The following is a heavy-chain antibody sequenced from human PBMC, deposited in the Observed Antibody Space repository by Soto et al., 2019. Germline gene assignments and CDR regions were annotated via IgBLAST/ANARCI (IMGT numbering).Heavy chain of an antibody. J-gene: IGHJ6*02. CDR1: GGSISSSSYY. V-gene: IGHV4-39*01. CDR3: ARQEMNYYYYYGMDV. Sequence: PSETLSLTCTVSGGSISSSSYYWGWIRQPPGKGLEWIGSIYYSGSTYYNPSLKSRVTISVDTSKNQFSLKLSSVTAADTAVYYCARQEMNYYYYYGMDVWGQGTTVTVSS. CDR2: IYYSGST.